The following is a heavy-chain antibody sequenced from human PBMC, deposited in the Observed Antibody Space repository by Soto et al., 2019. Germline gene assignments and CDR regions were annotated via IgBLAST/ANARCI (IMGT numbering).Heavy chain of an antibody. D-gene: IGHD1-26*01. J-gene: IGHJ3*02. V-gene: IGHV4-59*01. CDR1: GGSISRYY. CDR3: ARVTGSTKAFDI. CDR2: IYYSGST. Sequence: SETLSLTCTVSGGSISRYYWSWIRQPPGKGLEWIGYIYYSGSTKYNPSLKSRVTISVDTSKNQFSLKMSSLTAADTAVYYCARVTGSTKAFDIWGQGTMVPVSS.